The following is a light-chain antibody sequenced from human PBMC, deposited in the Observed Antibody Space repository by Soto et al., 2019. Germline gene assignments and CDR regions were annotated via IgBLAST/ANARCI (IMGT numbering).Light chain of an antibody. CDR1: QGINSF. J-gene: IGKJ1*01. V-gene: IGKV1-16*01. CDR3: QQYYSYPWT. Sequence: DIQMTQSPSSLSASVVDRVTITCRASQGINSFLAWYQQKPGKVPKLLIYAASTLQSGVPSRFSGSGSGTDFTLTISCLQSEDFATYYCQQYYSYPWTFGQGTKVDIK. CDR2: AAS.